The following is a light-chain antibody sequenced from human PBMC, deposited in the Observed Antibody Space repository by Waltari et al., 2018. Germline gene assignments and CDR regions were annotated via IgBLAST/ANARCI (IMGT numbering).Light chain of an antibody. CDR1: SSDVGNYNL. CDR3: CSYAGSYTWV. J-gene: IGLJ3*02. Sequence: QSALTQPASVSGSPGQSLTISCTGTSSDVGNYNLVSWYQQYPGKAPKVMIYDDNRRPSGVSDRFSGSKSGNTASLTISGVQAEDEADYYCCSYAGSYTWVFGGGTKLTVL. CDR2: DDN. V-gene: IGLV2-23*01.